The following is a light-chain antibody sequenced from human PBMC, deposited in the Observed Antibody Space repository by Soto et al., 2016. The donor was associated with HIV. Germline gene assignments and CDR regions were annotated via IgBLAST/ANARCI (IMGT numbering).Light chain of an antibody. CDR3: QQYQTEEGT. Sequence: DIQMTQSPSTLSASVGDRVTTTCRASQSISSWVAWYQQKPGKAPNLLICKASNLENGVPSRFSGGGSGTEFTLTISSLQPDDFATYYCQQYQTEEGTFGQGTTVEIK. J-gene: IGKJ1*01. CDR1: QSISSW. CDR2: KAS. V-gene: IGKV1-5*03.